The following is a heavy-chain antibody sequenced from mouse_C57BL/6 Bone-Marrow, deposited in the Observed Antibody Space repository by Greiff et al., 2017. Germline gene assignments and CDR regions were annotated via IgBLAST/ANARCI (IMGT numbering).Heavy chain of an antibody. CDR3: ARGDDYDRYAMDY. CDR2: IHPNSGST. J-gene: IGHJ4*01. V-gene: IGHV1-64*01. D-gene: IGHD2-4*01. CDR1: GYTFTSYW. Sequence: QVQLQQPGAELVKPGASVKLSCKASGYTFTSYWMHWVKQRPGQGLEWIGMIHPNSGSTNYNEKFKSKATLTVDKSSSTAYMQLSSLTSEDSAVHYCARGDDYDRYAMDYWGQGTSVTVSS.